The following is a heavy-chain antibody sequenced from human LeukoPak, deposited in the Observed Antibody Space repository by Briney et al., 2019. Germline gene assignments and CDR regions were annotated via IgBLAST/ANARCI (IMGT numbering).Heavy chain of an antibody. Sequence: SETLSLTCGVSGGSIRSTNWWSWVRQPPAQGLEGIGEISLTGETNYNPSLNGRVTMSLDGSRNQLSLTLTSVTAADTAIYYCSRESGAFCPFGYWGQGTLVIVPP. CDR3: SRESGAFCPFGY. J-gene: IGHJ4*02. CDR1: GGSIRSTNW. V-gene: IGHV4-4*02. CDR2: ISLTGET. D-gene: IGHD1-26*01.